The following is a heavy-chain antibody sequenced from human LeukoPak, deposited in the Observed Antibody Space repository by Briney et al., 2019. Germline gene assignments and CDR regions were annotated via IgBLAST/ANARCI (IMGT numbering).Heavy chain of an antibody. CDR2: IYTSGST. J-gene: IGHJ4*02. D-gene: IGHD3-22*01. CDR3: ARQDDYYDSSGYYFAPKYYFDY. CDR1: GGSISSGSYY. V-gene: IGHV4-61*02. Sequence: PSETLSLTCTVSGGSISSGSYYWSWIRQPAGKGLEWIGRIYTSGSTNYNPSLKSRVTISVDTSKNQFSLKLSSVTAADTAVYYCARQDDYYDSSGYYFAPKYYFDYWGQGTLVTVSP.